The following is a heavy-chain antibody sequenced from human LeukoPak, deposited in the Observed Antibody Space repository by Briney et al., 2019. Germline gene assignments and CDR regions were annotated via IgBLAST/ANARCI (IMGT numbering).Heavy chain of an antibody. V-gene: IGHV4-59*08. Sequence: SETLSLTCTVSGGSISSYYWTWIRQTPGKGLEWIGNIYYTGSTNYNPSLKSRITISVDTSKNQISLKLTSVTAADTAVYYCARHWRGFDSWGQGTLVTVSS. CDR2: IYYTGST. CDR1: GGSISSYY. CDR3: ARHWRGFDS. D-gene: IGHD3-3*01. J-gene: IGHJ4*02.